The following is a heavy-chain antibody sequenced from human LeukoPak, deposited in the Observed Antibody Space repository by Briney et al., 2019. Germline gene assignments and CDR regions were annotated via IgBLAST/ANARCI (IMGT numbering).Heavy chain of an antibody. Sequence: GASVKVSCKASGYTFSNYDINWVRQATGQGLEWMGWMNPNSGNTGYAQKFQGRVTITRNTSISTAYMELSSLRSEDTALYYCARTSLFEALDIWGQGTMVTVSS. D-gene: IGHD3-10*01. CDR3: ARTSLFEALDI. V-gene: IGHV1-8*01. CDR1: GYTFSNYD. CDR2: MNPNSGNT. J-gene: IGHJ3*02.